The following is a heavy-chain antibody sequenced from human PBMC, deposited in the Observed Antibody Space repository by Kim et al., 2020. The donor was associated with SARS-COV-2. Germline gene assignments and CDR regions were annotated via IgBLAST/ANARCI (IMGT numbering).Heavy chain of an antibody. CDR3: ARGGSSSWYYYYYGMDV. J-gene: IGHJ6*02. Sequence: GGSLRLSCAASGFTFSSYAMHWVRQAPGKGLEWVAVISYDGSNKYYADSVKGRFTISRDNSKNTLYLQMNSLRAEDTAVYYCARGGSSSWYYYYYGMDVWGPGTTVTVSS. CDR1: GFTFSSYA. D-gene: IGHD6-13*01. CDR2: ISYDGSNK. V-gene: IGHV3-30*04.